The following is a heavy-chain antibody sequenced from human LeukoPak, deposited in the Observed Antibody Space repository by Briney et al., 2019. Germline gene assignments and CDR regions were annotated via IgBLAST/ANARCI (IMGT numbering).Heavy chain of an antibody. CDR2: ISSGNSYI. J-gene: IGHJ4*02. V-gene: IGHV3-21*04. D-gene: IGHD3-22*01. CDR3: ARGQSYYDTSGSY. Sequence: GGSLRLSCEGSAFIFSGHWMNWVRQTPGKGLEWVSSISSGNSYIYYADSMKGRFTISRDDAKNSLFLQMNSLRAEDTAVYYCARGQSYYDTSGSYWGQGTLVTVSS. CDR1: AFIFSGHW.